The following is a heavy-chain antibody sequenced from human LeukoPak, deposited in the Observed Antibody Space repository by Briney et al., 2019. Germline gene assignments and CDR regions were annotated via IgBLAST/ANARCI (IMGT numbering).Heavy chain of an antibody. D-gene: IGHD3-10*01. CDR2: ISTSSSTI. Sequence: PGGSLRLSCAASGFTFSSYSMNWVRQAPGKGLEWVSYISTSSSTIFYADSVKGRFTISRDNAKNSLYLQMNSLRDADTAMYYCARALSSRITMVRGVQTRGNWFDPWGQGTLVTVSS. CDR1: GFTFSSYS. V-gene: IGHV3-48*02. J-gene: IGHJ5*02. CDR3: ARALSSRITMVRGVQTRGNWFDP.